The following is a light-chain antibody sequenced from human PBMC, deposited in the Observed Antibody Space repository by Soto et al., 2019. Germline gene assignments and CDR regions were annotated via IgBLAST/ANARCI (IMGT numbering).Light chain of an antibody. CDR1: QSISNR. CDR3: QQYNSYSGT. V-gene: IGKV1-5*01. CDR2: DAS. Sequence: DIQRTQTPCAGSAFAGDRGSTAWGAGQSISNRLAWYQQKPGKAPTLLIYDASSLQSGVPSRFSGSGSGTEFTLTISSLQPDDFATYYCQQYNSYSGTFGQGTKVDIK. J-gene: IGKJ1*01.